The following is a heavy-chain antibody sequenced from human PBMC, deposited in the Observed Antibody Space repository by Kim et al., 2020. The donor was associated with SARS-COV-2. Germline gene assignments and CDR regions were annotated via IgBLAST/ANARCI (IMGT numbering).Heavy chain of an antibody. D-gene: IGHD6-25*01. CDR3: VRGRGGLDP. CDR2: IKQDGSEK. Sequence: GGSLRLSCAASGFTFSSFWMTWVRQAPGKGLEWVANIKQDGSEKYYADSVKGRFTISRDNAKNSLHLQMNSLRVEDTAVYYCVRGRGGLDPWGQGTLVTV. V-gene: IGHV3-7*01. CDR1: GFTFSSFW. J-gene: IGHJ5*02.